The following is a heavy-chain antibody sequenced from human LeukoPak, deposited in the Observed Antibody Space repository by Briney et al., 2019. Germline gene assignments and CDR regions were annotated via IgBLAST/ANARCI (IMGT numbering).Heavy chain of an antibody. V-gene: IGHV4-38-2*02. CDR2: IYHSGNT. CDR1: GYSMSSGYY. J-gene: IGHJ5*02. D-gene: IGHD6-13*01. CDR3: ARAYRSSWYANWFDP. Sequence: SETLSLTCTVSGYSMSSGYYWGWIRPPPGKGLEWIGSIYHSGNTYYNPSLKSRVTISVDTSKNQFSLKLSSVTAADTAVYFCARAYRSSWYANWFDPWGQGTLVTVSS.